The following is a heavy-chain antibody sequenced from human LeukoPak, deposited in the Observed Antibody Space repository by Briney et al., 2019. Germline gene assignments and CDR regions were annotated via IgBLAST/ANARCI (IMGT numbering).Heavy chain of an antibody. CDR2: INHSGST. V-gene: IGHV4-61*08. Sequence: PSETLSLTCSVSGGSITSDDYYWSWIRQPPGKGLEWIGEINHSGSTNYNPSLKSRVTISVDTSKNQFSLKLSSVTAADTAVYYCARGGRIVATITPHPLDWGQGTLVTVSS. CDR3: ARGGRIVATITPHPLD. D-gene: IGHD5-12*01. CDR1: GGSITSDDYY. J-gene: IGHJ4*02.